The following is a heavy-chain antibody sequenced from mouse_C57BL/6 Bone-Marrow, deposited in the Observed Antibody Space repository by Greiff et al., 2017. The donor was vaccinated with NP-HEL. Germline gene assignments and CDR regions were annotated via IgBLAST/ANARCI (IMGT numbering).Heavy chain of an antibody. J-gene: IGHJ3*01. D-gene: IGHD4-1*02. CDR2: IYPGSGNT. V-gene: IGHV1-76*01. Sequence: VQLQQSGAELVRPGASVKLSCKASGYTFTDYYINWVKQRPGQGLEWIARIYPGSGNTYYNEKFKGKATLTAEKSSSTAYMQLSSLTSEDSAVYFCARSPTGTGAWFAYWGQGTLVTVSA. CDR1: GYTFTDYY. CDR3: ARSPTGTGAWFAY.